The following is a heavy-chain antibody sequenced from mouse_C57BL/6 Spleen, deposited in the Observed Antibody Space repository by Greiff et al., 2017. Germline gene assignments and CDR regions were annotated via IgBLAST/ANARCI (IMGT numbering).Heavy chain of an antibody. J-gene: IGHJ4*01. V-gene: IGHV1-80*01. Sequence: VQLQQSGAELVKPGASVKISCKASGYAFSSYWMNWVKQRPGKGLEWIGQIYPGDGDTNYNGKFKGTATLTADKSSSTAYMQRSSVAAEDSAVYVCARSRGQATMDYWGQGTTLTVSS. CDR2: IYPGDGDT. CDR3: ARSRGQATMDY. D-gene: IGHD3-2*02. CDR1: GYAFSSYW.